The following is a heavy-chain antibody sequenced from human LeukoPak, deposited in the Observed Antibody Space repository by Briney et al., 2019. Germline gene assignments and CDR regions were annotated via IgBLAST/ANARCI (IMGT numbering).Heavy chain of an antibody. J-gene: IGHJ4*02. CDR2: ISSSSSYI. CDR3: ARGSCSSTSCYVDY. CDR1: GFXFSSYS. D-gene: IGHD2-2*01. V-gene: IGHV3-21*01. Sequence: GGSLRLSCAASGFXFSSYSINWVRQAPGKGLEWVSSISSSSSYIYYADSVKGRFTISRDNAKNSLYLQMNSLRAEDTAVYYCARGSCSSTSCYVDYWGQGTLVTVSS.